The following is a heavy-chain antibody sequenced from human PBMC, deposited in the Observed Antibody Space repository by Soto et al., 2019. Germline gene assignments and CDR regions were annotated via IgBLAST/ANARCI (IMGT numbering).Heavy chain of an antibody. CDR2: INHSGST. Sequence: SETLSLTCAVYGGSFSGYYWTWIRQPPGTGLEWIGEINHSGSTNYNPSLKSRVTISVDTSKNQFSLKLTSVTAADTAVYYCARQTYYYGSGSYLGAFDIWGQGTMVTVSS. V-gene: IGHV4-34*01. CDR1: GGSFSGYY. CDR3: ARQTYYYGSGSYLGAFDI. J-gene: IGHJ3*02. D-gene: IGHD3-10*01.